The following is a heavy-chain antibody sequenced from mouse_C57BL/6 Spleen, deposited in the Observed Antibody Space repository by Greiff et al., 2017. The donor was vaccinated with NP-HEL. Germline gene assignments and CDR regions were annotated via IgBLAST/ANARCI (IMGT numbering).Heavy chain of an antibody. CDR2: IDPSDSYT. Sequence: QVQLQQSGAELVMPGASVKLSCKASGYTFTSYWMHWVKQRPGQGLEWIGEIDPSDSYTNYNQKFKGKSTLTVDKSSSTAYMQLSSLTSEDSAVYYCARRTFHYYAMDYWGQGTSVTVSS. J-gene: IGHJ4*01. CDR1: GYTFTSYW. V-gene: IGHV1-69*01. CDR3: ARRTFHYYAMDY.